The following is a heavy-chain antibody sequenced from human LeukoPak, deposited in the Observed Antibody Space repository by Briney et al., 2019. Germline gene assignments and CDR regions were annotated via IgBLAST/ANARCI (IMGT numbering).Heavy chain of an antibody. V-gene: IGHV3-30*02. Sequence: PGGSLRLSCAASGFTFSSYGMHWVRQAPGEGLEWVAFIRYDGSNKYYADPVKGRFTISRDNSKNTLYLQMNSLRAEDTAVYYCAKGLGRYSGYDSPFDYWGQGTLVTVSS. CDR1: GFTFSSYG. D-gene: IGHD5-12*01. CDR3: AKGLGRYSGYDSPFDY. J-gene: IGHJ4*02. CDR2: IRYDGSNK.